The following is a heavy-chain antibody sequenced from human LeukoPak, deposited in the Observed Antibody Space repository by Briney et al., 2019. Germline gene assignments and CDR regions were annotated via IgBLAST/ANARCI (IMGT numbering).Heavy chain of an antibody. J-gene: IGHJ5*02. CDR3: AKDYGENYYDSSGYWDP. CDR1: GFTFSSYA. Sequence: PGGSLRLSCAASGFTFSSYAMSWVRQAPGKGLEWVSAISGSGGSTYYADSVKGRFTISRDNSKNTLYLQMNSLRAEDTAVYYCAKDYGENYYDSSGYWDPWGQGTLVTVSP. D-gene: IGHD3-22*01. V-gene: IGHV3-23*01. CDR2: ISGSGGST.